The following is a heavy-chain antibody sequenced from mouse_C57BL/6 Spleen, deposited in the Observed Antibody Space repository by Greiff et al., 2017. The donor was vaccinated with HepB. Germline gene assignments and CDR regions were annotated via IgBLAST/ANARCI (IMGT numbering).Heavy chain of an antibody. CDR1: GFNIKDDY. Sequence: EVQLVESGAELVRPGASVKLSCTASGFNIKDDYMHWVKQRPEQGLEWIGWIDPENGDTEYASKFQGKATITADTSSNTAYLQLSSLTSEDTAVYYCTRGAYGNYFDVWGTGTTVTVSS. CDR3: TRGAYGNYFDV. CDR2: IDPENGDT. J-gene: IGHJ1*03. V-gene: IGHV14-4*01. D-gene: IGHD2-1*01.